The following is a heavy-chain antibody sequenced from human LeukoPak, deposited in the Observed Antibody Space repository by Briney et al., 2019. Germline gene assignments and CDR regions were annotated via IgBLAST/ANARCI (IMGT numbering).Heavy chain of an antibody. CDR2: IYSGGST. Sequence: GGSLRLSCAASGFTVSSNYMSWVRQAPGKGLEWVSVIYSGGSTYYADSVKGRFTISRDNSKNTLYLQMNSLRAEDTAVYYCATKGRTYYDYVWGSYFQMAYFDYWGQGTLVTVSS. J-gene: IGHJ4*02. D-gene: IGHD3-16*01. CDR3: ATKGRTYYDYVWGSYFQMAYFDY. V-gene: IGHV3-53*01. CDR1: GFTVSSNY.